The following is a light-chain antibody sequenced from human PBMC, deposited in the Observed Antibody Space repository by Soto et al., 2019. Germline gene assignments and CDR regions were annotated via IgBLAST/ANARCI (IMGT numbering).Light chain of an antibody. V-gene: IGLV2-23*02. CDR2: EVS. CDR1: RSDVGSYNV. J-gene: IGLJ2*01. Sequence: QSALTQPASVSGSPGQSITISCIGTRSDVGSYNVVSWYQQNPGKAPKVMIYEVSKRPSGVSNRFSGSKSGNTASLTISGLQAEYEADYYCCSYAGGGVLFGGGTKVTVL. CDR3: CSYAGGGVL.